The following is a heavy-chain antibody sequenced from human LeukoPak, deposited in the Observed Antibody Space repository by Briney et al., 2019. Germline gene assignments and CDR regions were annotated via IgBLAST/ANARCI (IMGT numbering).Heavy chain of an antibody. J-gene: IGHJ6*03. Sequence: SETLSLTCTVSAGSISSYYWSWIRQPPGKGLEWIGYIYYSGSTNYNPSLKSRVTISVDTSKKQFSLKLSSVTAADTAVYYCARGWDYYYYMDVWGKGTTVTVSS. CDR2: IYYSGST. CDR1: AGSISSYY. D-gene: IGHD6-13*01. V-gene: IGHV4-59*01. CDR3: ARGWDYYYYMDV.